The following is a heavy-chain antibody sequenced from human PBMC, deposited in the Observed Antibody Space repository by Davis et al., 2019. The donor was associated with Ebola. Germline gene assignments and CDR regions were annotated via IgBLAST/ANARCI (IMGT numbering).Heavy chain of an antibody. CDR2: FDPEDGET. CDR1: GYTLTELS. J-gene: IGHJ4*02. V-gene: IGHV1-24*01. Sequence: ASVKVSCKVSGYTLTELSMHWVRQAPGKGLEWMGGFDPEDGETIYAQKLQGRVTMTTDTSTSTAYMELRSLRSDDTAVYYCARDGDGDYWGQGTLVTVSS. D-gene: IGHD4-17*01. CDR3: ARDGDGDY.